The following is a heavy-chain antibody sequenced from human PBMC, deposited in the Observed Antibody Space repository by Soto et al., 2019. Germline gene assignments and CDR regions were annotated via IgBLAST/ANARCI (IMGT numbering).Heavy chain of an antibody. D-gene: IGHD3-22*01. CDR1: GGSISSSSYF. V-gene: IGHV4-39*01. CDR3: ARAFSYDSSVGPGYFDY. CDR2: IYYSGST. J-gene: IGHJ4*02. Sequence: SETLSLTCSVSGGSISSSSYFWGWIRQPPGKGLEWIGSIYYSGSTYYNPSLKSRVTISVDTSKNQFSLKLSSVTAADTTVYYCARAFSYDSSVGPGYFDYWGQGALVTVSS.